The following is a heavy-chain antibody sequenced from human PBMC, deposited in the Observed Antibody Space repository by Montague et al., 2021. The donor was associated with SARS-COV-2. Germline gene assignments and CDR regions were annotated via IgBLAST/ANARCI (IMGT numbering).Heavy chain of an antibody. CDR3: AREYSSGVYFDY. V-gene: IGHV2-70*01. J-gene: IGHJ4*02. Sequence: PALVKPTQTLTLTCTFSGFSLSTSGMCVSWIRQPPGKALEWLALIDWDXDEYYSTSLKTRLTISKDTSKNQVVLTMTNMDPVDTATYYCAREYSSGVYFDYWGQGTLVTVSS. CDR2: IDWDXDE. CDR1: GFSLSTSGMC. D-gene: IGHD6-19*01.